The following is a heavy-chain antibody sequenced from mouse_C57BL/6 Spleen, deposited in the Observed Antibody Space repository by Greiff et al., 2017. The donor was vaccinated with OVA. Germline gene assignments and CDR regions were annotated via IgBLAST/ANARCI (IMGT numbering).Heavy chain of an antibody. CDR2: IYPGSGST. CDR1: GYTFTSYW. V-gene: IGHV1-55*01. D-gene: IGHD1-1*01. Sequence: QVQLQQPGAELVKPGASVKMSCKASGYTFTSYWITWVKQRPGQGLEWIGDIYPGSGSTNYNEKFKSKATLTVATSSSTAYMQLSSLTSEDSAVYYCASGSSFYYAMDYWGQGTSVTGSS. J-gene: IGHJ4*01. CDR3: ASGSSFYYAMDY.